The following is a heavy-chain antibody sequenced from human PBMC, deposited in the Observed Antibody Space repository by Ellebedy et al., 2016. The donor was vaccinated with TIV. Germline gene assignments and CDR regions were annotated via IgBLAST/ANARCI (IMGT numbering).Heavy chain of an antibody. CDR1: GSSISSYY. Sequence: MPSETLSLTCSVPGSSISSYYWSWIRQPPGKRLEWIGIVFYSGSVTYDPSLKGRVTMSFDTSRNEFSLNLTSVTAADTAVYYCARHVCRYSILGLVICSRAAGDVFDVWGQGTMVTVS. J-gene: IGHJ3*01. V-gene: IGHV4-59*08. D-gene: IGHD3/OR15-3a*01. CDR2: VFYSGSV. CDR3: ARHVCRYSILGLVICSRAAGDVFDV.